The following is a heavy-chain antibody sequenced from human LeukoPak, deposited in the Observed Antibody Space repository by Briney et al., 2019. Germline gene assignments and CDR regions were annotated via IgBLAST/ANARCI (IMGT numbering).Heavy chain of an antibody. CDR3: ARDPLRSSFDS. D-gene: IGHD1-26*01. CDR2: LHVSGNT. Sequence: SETLSLTCTVSGGSLQSNHWAWIRQPAGKGLEWTGRLHVSGNTNCNPSLKSRVTISVDASKNQFSLKMTSATAADTAVYFCARDPLRSSFDSWGQGILVTVSS. J-gene: IGHJ4*02. V-gene: IGHV4-4*07. CDR1: GGSLQSNH.